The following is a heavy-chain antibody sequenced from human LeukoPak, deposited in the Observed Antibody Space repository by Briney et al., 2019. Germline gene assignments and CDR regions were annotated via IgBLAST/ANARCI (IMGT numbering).Heavy chain of an antibody. CDR3: ARRGDYYDSSGYYGVLDY. J-gene: IGHJ4*02. Sequence: ASVKVSCKASGYTFTGYYMHWVRQAPGQGLEWMGWINPNSGGTNYAQKFQGRVTMTRDTSISTAYMEPSRLRSDDTAVYYCARRGDYYDSSGYYGVLDYWGQGTLVTVSS. D-gene: IGHD3-22*01. CDR2: INPNSGGT. V-gene: IGHV1-2*02. CDR1: GYTFTGYY.